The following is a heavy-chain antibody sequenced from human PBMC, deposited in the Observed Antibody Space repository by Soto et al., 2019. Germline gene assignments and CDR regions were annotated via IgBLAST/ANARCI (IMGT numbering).Heavy chain of an antibody. J-gene: IGHJ5*02. CDR2: IYYSGST. CDR1: GGSISSSSYY. Sequence: PSETLSLTCTVSGGSISSSSYYWGWIRQPPGKGLEWIGSIYYSGSTYYNPSLKSRVTISVDTSKNQFSLKLSSVTAADTAVYYCARTNIAVAGPNWFDPWGQGTLVTVSS. D-gene: IGHD6-19*01. V-gene: IGHV4-39*01. CDR3: ARTNIAVAGPNWFDP.